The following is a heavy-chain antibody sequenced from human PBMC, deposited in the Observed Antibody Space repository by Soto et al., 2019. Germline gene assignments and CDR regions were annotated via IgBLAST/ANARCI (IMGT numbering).Heavy chain of an antibody. D-gene: IGHD2-15*01. V-gene: IGHV3-74*01. CDR3: ARSGFCSGGSCYDY. CDR2: INTDGSRT. J-gene: IGHJ4*02. CDR1: GFTFWNFW. Sequence: GGSLRLSCAASGFTFWNFWMHWVRQVPGKGVVWVSRINTDGSRTNYADSVKGRFTVSRDNAKNTLYLQMNSLRADDTAVYYCARSGFCSGGSCYDYWGQGTLVTVSS.